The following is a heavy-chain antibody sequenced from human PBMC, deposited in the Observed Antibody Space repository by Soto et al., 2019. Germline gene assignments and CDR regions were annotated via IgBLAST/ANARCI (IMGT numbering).Heavy chain of an antibody. J-gene: IGHJ4*01. V-gene: IGHV3-64D*06. CDR2: ITSDGDRT. D-gene: IGHD2-15*01. Sequence: GGSLRLSCSVSGFTFSNFAMHWVRQAPGKGLEYVSGITSDGDRTWHADSVKDRFTISRDNSKNTLYLQMSSLRVEDTAIYYCVKGNQLLRYYFEFWGPGTLVT. CDR3: VKGNQLLRYYFEF. CDR1: GFTFSNFA.